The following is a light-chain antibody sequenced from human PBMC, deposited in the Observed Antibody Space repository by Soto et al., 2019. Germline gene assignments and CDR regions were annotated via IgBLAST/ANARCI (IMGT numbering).Light chain of an antibody. Sequence: QSALTQPAAVSGYPGQSITISCTRASSDVGDYNYVSWYQQHPDKAPKLMIYEVSNRPSGVSNRFSGSKSGNTASLTISGLQAEDEADYYCSSYTSSRYVFGTGTKLTVL. CDR2: EVS. J-gene: IGLJ1*01. CDR3: SSYTSSRYV. V-gene: IGLV2-14*01. CDR1: SSDVGDYNY.